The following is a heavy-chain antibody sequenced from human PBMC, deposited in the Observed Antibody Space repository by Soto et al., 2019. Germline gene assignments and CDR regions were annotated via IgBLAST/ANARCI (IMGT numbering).Heavy chain of an antibody. V-gene: IGHV3-30*18. CDR2: ASYDGSTK. Sequence: QVQLVESGGGVVQPGRSLRLSCAASGFTFSSFGMHWVRQAPGKGLEWVAVASYDGSTKYYADSVKGRFTISRDNSENTLYLQMNSLRAEDTAVYYCAKIRATNFHMFDYWGQGTLVTVSS. CDR1: GFTFSSFG. J-gene: IGHJ4*02. D-gene: IGHD2-8*01. CDR3: AKIRATNFHMFDY.